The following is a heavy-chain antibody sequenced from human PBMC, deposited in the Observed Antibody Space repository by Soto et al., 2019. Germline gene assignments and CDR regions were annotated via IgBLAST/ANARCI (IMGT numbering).Heavy chain of an antibody. CDR1: GFSFSISR. Sequence: GSLRLSCAASGFSFSISRMHWVRQAPGKGPEWVALISYDGTNKFYADSVKGRFTISRDNSKSTLYLQVESLRPEDAAVYYCARDPKASGGQNWAFNHFGSWGQGNLVTVSS. CDR3: ARDPKASGGQNWAFNHFGS. D-gene: IGHD7-27*01. V-gene: IGHV3-30-3*01. CDR2: ISYDGTNK. J-gene: IGHJ5*01.